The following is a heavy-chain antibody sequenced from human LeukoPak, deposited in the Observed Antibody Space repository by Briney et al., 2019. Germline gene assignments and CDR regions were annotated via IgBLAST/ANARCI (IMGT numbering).Heavy chain of an antibody. V-gene: IGHV1-2*02. CDR2: INPNSGGT. J-gene: IGHJ4*02. Sequence: ASVKVSCKASGYTFTGYYMHWVRQAPGQGLEWMGWINPNSGGTNYAQKFQGRVTMTRDTSISTVYMELSRLRSDDTAVYYCARDHQWLVRGSFDYWGQGTLVTVSS. CDR3: ARDHQWLVRGSFDY. D-gene: IGHD6-19*01. CDR1: GYTFTGYY.